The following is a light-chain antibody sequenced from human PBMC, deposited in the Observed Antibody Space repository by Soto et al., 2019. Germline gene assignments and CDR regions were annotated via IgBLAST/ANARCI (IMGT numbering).Light chain of an antibody. V-gene: IGKV1-5*03. CDR2: QAS. CDR3: QQYNLKSLP. J-gene: IGKJ4*01. Sequence: DIQMTQSPSTLSASIGDRVTITCRASQNISSWLSWYQQKPGKAPNLLIYQASILESGVPSRFSGSGSGTEFSLTISSLQPDEFETFYCQQYNLKSLPFGGGTKVEIK. CDR1: QNISSW.